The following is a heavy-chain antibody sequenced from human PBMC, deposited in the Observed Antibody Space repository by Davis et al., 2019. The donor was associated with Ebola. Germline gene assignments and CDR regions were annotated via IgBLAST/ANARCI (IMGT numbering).Heavy chain of an antibody. CDR3: ARVGIRGYYFDY. V-gene: IGHV4-30-2*01. D-gene: IGHD6-13*01. CDR1: GGSISSGGYS. J-gene: IGHJ4*02. CDR2: IYHSGST. Sequence: LRLSCAVSGGSISSGGYSWSWIRRPPGKGLEWIGYIYHSGSTYYNPSLKSRVTISVDRSKNQFSLKLSSVTAADTAVYYCARVGIRGYYFDYWGQGTLVTVSS.